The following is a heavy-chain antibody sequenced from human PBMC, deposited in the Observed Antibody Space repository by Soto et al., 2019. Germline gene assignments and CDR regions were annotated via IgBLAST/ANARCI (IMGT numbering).Heavy chain of an antibody. D-gene: IGHD3-22*01. CDR2: TFPGNSET. Sequence: GESLKISCKGSGYSFSNYWIGWVRQMSGKGLEWMAITFPGNSETRYSPSFQGHVTISVDRSISTAYLQWSSLKASDTALYYCARSRYYDTTGYYPFYYYYYGMDVWGQGTTVTVSS. J-gene: IGHJ6*02. CDR1: GYSFSNYW. CDR3: ARSRYYDTTGYYPFYYYYYGMDV. V-gene: IGHV5-51*01.